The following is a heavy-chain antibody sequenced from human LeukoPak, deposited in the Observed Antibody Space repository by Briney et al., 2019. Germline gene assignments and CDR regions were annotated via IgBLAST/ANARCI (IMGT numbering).Heavy chain of an antibody. Sequence: GGSLRLSCAASGFTFSSYAMSWVRQAPGKGLEWVSAISGSGGSTYYADSVKGRFIISRDNSKNTLYLQMNSLRAEDTAVYYCAKDYVLRYFDWTRGRSDAFDIWGQGTMVTVSS. CDR3: AKDYVLRYFDWTRGRSDAFDI. CDR2: ISGSGGST. J-gene: IGHJ3*02. CDR1: GFTFSSYA. V-gene: IGHV3-23*01. D-gene: IGHD3-9*01.